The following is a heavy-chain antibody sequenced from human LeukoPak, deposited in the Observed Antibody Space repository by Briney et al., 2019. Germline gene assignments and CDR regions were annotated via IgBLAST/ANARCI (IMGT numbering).Heavy chain of an antibody. Sequence: ASVKVSCKASGYTFTSYGISWVRQAPGQGLEWMGWISAYNGNTNYAQKLQGRVTMTRDTSISTAYMELSRLRSDDTAVYYCARAQGYSSSSSVVDYWGQGTLVTVSS. CDR3: ARAQGYSSSSSVVDY. CDR2: ISAYNGNT. D-gene: IGHD6-6*01. CDR1: GYTFTSYG. V-gene: IGHV1-18*01. J-gene: IGHJ4*02.